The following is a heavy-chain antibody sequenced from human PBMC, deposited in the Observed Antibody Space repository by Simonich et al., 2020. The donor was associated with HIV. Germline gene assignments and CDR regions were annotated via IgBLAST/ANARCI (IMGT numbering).Heavy chain of an antibody. J-gene: IGHJ4*02. CDR3: ARGSVAGPFPTDY. D-gene: IGHD6-19*01. CDR2: IWSDGSNK. V-gene: IGHV3-33*01. Sequence: GGECVAIIWSDGSNKNYADSVKGRFTISRDNSKNTLYLQMNSLRAEDTAVYYCARGSVAGPFPTDYWGQGTLVTVSS.